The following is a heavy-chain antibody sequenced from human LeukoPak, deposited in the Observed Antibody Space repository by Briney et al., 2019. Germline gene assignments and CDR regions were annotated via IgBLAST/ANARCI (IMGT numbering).Heavy chain of an antibody. CDR1: GFTFSSYS. CDR3: ARGRPYYLDY. V-gene: IGHV3-48*02. J-gene: IGHJ4*02. CDR2: ISSSSITI. D-gene: IGHD6-6*01. Sequence: GGSLRLSCAASGFTFSSYSMNWVRQAPGKGLEWVSYISSSSITIYYADSVKGRFTISRDNAKNSLYLQMNSLRDEDTAVYYYARGRPYYLDYWGQGSLVAVSS.